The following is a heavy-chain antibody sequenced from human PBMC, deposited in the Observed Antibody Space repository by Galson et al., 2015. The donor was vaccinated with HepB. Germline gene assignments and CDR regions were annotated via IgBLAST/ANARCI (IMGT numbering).Heavy chain of an antibody. V-gene: IGHV3-74*01. Sequence: SLRLSCAASGFTFSDYRMHWVRQAPGKGLVWVSRINSDGSSTNYADSVKGRFTISRDNAKNTLYLQMNSLRAEDTAVYYCAREAAVAGLRAWGQGTLANVSS. J-gene: IGHJ5*02. D-gene: IGHD6-19*01. CDR1: GFTFSDYR. CDR3: AREAAVAGLRA. CDR2: INSDGSST.